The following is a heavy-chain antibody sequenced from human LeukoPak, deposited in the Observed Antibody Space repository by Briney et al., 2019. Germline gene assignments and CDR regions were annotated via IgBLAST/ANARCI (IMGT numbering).Heavy chain of an antibody. D-gene: IGHD3-9*01. J-gene: IGHJ3*02. CDR3: AKVASHILKPVAFDI. CDR1: GFTFSTYS. V-gene: IGHV3-48*01. CDR2: IDSSGTII. Sequence: GSLRLSCAASGFTFSTYSMNWVRQAPGKGLEWVSYIDSSGTIIYYADSVKGRFTISRDNSKNTLYLQMNSLRAEDTAVYYCAKVASHILKPVAFDIWGQGTMVTVSS.